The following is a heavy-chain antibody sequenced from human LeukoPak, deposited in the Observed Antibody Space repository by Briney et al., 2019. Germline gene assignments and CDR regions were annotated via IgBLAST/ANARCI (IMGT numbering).Heavy chain of an antibody. Sequence: GGSLRLSCAASGFTFSSYWMHWVRQAPGKGLVWVSRINTDGSSTSYADSVKGRFTISRDNAKNTLYLQMNSLRAEDTAVYYCARPPPLRGDYPYYFDYWGQGTLVTVSS. CDR2: INTDGSST. D-gene: IGHD3-10*01. CDR3: ARPPPLRGDYPYYFDY. CDR1: GFTFSSYW. V-gene: IGHV3-74*01. J-gene: IGHJ4*02.